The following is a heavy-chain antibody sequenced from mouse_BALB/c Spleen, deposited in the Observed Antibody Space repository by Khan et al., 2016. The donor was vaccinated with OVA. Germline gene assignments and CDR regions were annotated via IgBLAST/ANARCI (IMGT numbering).Heavy chain of an antibody. J-gene: IGHJ3*01. CDR1: GFTFIDYG. CDR2: ISSVAYSI. Sequence: EVELVESGGGLVQPGGSRKLSCAASGFTFIDYGMAWVRQTPGKGPEWIAFISSVAYSIYYAATVTGRFTISRENAKNTLYLEMSSLRSDATAMFYCVRGGFAYWGQGTLVTVSA. CDR3: VRGGFAY. V-gene: IGHV5-15*02.